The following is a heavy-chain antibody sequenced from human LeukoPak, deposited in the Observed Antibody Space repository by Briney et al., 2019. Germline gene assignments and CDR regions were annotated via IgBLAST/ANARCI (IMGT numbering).Heavy chain of an antibody. V-gene: IGHV3-30*18. CDR2: ISYDGSNK. CDR1: GFTFSTYG. J-gene: IGHJ4*02. D-gene: IGHD2-2*01. CDR3: AKVGCSSTSCYGNS. Sequence: GRSLRLSCAVSGFTFSTYGMHWLRQAPGKGLEWVASISYDGSNKYYADSVKGRFTISRDNSKNTLYLQMNSLRAEDTAVYYCAKVGCSSTSCYGNSWGQGTLVTVSS.